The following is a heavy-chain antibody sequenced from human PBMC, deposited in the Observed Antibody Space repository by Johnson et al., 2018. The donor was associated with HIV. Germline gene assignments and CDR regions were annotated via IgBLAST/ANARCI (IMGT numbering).Heavy chain of an antibody. D-gene: IGHD3-3*01. CDR3: ARNPIRDFWSGSGDAFDI. V-gene: IGHV3-30*03. Sequence: QVQLVESGGGLVQPGGSLRLSCGASGFSFSSYGMHWVRQAPGKGLEWVAVISYDGSNKYYADSVKGRFTISRDNSKDMLYLQMNSLRAEDTALYYCARNPIRDFWSGSGDAFDIWGQGTMVTVSS. J-gene: IGHJ3*02. CDR1: GFSFSSYG. CDR2: ISYDGSNK.